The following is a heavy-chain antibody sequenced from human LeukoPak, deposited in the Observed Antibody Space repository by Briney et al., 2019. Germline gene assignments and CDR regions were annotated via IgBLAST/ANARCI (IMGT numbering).Heavy chain of an antibody. CDR2: ISHTGST. CDR1: GGSISSSSYY. V-gene: IGHV4-39*07. D-gene: IGHD2-21*01. Sequence: PSETLSLTCTVSGGSISSSSYYWGWIRQPPGKGLEWIGEISHTGSTNYNPSFNSRVTMSVDKSKNQFSLNLKSVTAADTALYYCASSSLVVVVTYGFDIWGRGTVVTVSS. J-gene: IGHJ3*02. CDR3: ASSSLVVVVTYGFDI.